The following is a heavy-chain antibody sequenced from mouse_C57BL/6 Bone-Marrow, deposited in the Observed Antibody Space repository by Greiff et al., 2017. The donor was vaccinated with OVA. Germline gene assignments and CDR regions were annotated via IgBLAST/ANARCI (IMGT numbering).Heavy chain of an antibody. CDR3: ARWGYGGFDY. V-gene: IGHV1-82*01. CDR1: GYAFSSSW. CDR2: IYPGDGDT. D-gene: IGHD1-1*01. J-gene: IGHJ2*01. Sequence: QVQLQQSGPELVKPGASVKISCKASGYAFSSSWMNWVKQRPGKGLEWIGRIYPGDGDTNYNGKFKGKATLTADKSSSTAYMQLSSLTSEDSAVYFCARWGYGGFDYWGQGTTRTVSS.